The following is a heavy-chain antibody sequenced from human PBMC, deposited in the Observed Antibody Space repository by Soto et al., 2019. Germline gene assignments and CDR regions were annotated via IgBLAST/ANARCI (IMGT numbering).Heavy chain of an antibody. J-gene: IGHJ3*01. V-gene: IGHV3-7*01. Sequence: EVQLVESGGGVVQPGGSLRLSCAASGFSFRTYWMAWVRQAPGKGLEWVANINQDESEKHYVDSVKGRFTISRDNAKSSLYLQMKSLRAEDTAVNYCVSSNIVGRPGGGQGTMVTVSS. CDR2: INQDESEK. D-gene: IGHD6-6*01. CDR1: GFSFRTYW. CDR3: VSSNIVGRPG.